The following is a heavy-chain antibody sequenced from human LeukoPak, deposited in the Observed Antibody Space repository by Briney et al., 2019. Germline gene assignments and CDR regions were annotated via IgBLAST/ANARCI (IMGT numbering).Heavy chain of an antibody. CDR1: GGSISSGGYS. CDR3: ARDREVRGFDAFDI. Sequence: SQTLSLTCAVSGGSISSGGYSWSWIRQPPGKGLEWIGYIYHSGSTYYNPSLKSRVTISVDRSKNQFSLKLSSVTAADTAVYYCARDREVRGFDAFDIWGQGTMVTVSS. CDR2: IYHSGST. D-gene: IGHD3-10*01. J-gene: IGHJ3*02. V-gene: IGHV4-30-2*01.